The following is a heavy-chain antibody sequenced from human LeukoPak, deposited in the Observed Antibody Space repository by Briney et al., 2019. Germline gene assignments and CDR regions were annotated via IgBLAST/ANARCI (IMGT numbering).Heavy chain of an antibody. CDR2: INHSGST. CDR3: ARPMYYYGSGSYYKTRFGRGGFDP. J-gene: IGHJ5*02. CDR1: GGSFSGYY. Sequence: SETLSLTCAVYGGSFSGYYWSWIRQPPGKGLEWIGEINHSGSTNYNPSLKSRVTISVDTSKNQFSLKLSSVTAADTAVYYCARPMYYYGSGSYYKTRFGRGGFDPWGQGTLVTVSS. V-gene: IGHV4-34*01. D-gene: IGHD3-10*01.